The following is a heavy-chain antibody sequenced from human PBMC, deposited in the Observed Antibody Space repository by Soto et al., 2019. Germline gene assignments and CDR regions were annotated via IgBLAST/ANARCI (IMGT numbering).Heavy chain of an antibody. Sequence: SETLSLTCTVSGGSISSGGYYWSWIRQHPGKGLEWIGYIYYSGSTYYNPSLKSRVTISVDTSKNQFSLKLSSVTAADTAVYYCARGPQMNYYYYYYMDVWGKGTTVT. CDR2: IYYSGST. V-gene: IGHV4-31*03. CDR3: ARGPQMNYYYYYYMDV. J-gene: IGHJ6*03. CDR1: GGSISSGGYY.